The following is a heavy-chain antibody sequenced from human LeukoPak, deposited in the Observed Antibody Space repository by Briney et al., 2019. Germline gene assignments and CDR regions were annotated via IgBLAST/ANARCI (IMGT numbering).Heavy chain of an antibody. J-gene: IGHJ4*02. D-gene: IGHD3-22*01. CDR1: GGSISSYY. CDR2: IYYTGST. CDR3: ARDWYDSSGYYVDY. V-gene: IGHV4-59*01. Sequence: SETLSLTCTVSGGSISSYYWSWIRQPPGKGLEWIGYIYYTGSTNYNPSLKSRVTISVDTSKNQFSLNLSSVTAADTAVYYCARDWYDSSGYYVDYWGQGTLVTVSS.